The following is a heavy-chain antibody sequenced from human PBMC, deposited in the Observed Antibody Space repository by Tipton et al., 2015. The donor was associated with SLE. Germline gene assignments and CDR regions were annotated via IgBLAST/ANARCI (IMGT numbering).Heavy chain of an antibody. V-gene: IGHV3-33*03. CDR1: GFPFSSYA. CDR2: ISHDGSEK. Sequence: RSLRLSCAASGFPFSSYAMHWVRQAPGKGLEWVALISHDGSEKFYADSVKGRFTISRDNSKNTLFVQMDRLRAEDTALHYCAKVGPAFCGGDCYSDSWGQGTQVAVSS. CDR3: AKVGPAFCGGDCYSDS. J-gene: IGHJ4*02. D-gene: IGHD2-21*01.